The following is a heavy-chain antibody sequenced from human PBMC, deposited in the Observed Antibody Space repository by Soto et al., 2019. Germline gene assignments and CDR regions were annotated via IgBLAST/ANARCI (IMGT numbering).Heavy chain of an antibody. V-gene: IGHV2-5*02. D-gene: IGHD4-17*01. CDR2: IYWDDDK. CDR1: GFSLSTSGVG. CDR3: AHRRMTTVTPYYFDY. J-gene: IGHJ4*02. Sequence: QITLKESGPTLVKPTQTLTLTCTFSGFSLSTSGVGVGWIRQPPGKALEWLALIYWDDDKRYSPSLKSRLTITKDTSKKQVVLTMTNMDPVDTATYYCAHRRMTTVTPYYFDYWGQGTLVNVSS.